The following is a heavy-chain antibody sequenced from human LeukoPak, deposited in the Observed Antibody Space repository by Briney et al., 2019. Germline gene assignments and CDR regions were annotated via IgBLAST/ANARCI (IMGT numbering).Heavy chain of an antibody. V-gene: IGHV1-2*02. J-gene: IGHJ4*02. CDR3: ASLSYYDLRGYFY. CDR2: INPNSGGT. Sequence: GASVKVSCKASGYTFTSYGISWVRQAPGQGLEWMGWINPNSGGTQYSQKFQGRVTLTRDTSITTGYMELSGLTSDDTAVYYCASLSYYDLRGYFYWGQGTLDTVSS. CDR1: GYTFTSYG. D-gene: IGHD3-22*01.